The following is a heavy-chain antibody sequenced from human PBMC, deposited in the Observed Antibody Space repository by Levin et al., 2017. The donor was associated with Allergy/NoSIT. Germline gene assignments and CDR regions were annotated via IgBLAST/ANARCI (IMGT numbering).Heavy chain of an antibody. J-gene: IGHJ4*02. CDR3: AIGAGGYEFVAY. CDR1: GYTFTSYG. Sequence: ASVKVSCKASGYTFTSYGINWVRQAPGQGLEWMGWISPYNGNTNYAQKLQGRVTVTTDTSTSTAYMEPRSLRSDDTAVYYCAIGAGGYEFVAYWGQGARLVTVSS. CDR2: ISPYNGNT. V-gene: IGHV1-18*01. D-gene: IGHD5-12*01.